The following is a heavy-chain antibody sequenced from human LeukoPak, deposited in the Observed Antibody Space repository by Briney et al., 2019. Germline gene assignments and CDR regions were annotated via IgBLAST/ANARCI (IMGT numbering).Heavy chain of an antibody. CDR1: GYTFTVNH. D-gene: IGHD2-2*01. Sequence: ASVKVSCKASGYTFTVNHVHWVRQAPGQGLEWMGWMNPNSGNTGYAQKFQGRVTITRNTSISTAYMELSSLRSEDTAVYYCARVHWDIVVVPAAEVGYMDVWGKGTTVTVSS. J-gene: IGHJ6*03. V-gene: IGHV1-8*03. CDR3: ARVHWDIVVVPAAEVGYMDV. CDR2: MNPNSGNT.